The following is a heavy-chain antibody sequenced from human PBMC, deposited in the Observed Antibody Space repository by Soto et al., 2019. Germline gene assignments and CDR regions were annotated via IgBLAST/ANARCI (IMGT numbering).Heavy chain of an antibody. D-gene: IGHD6-6*01. Sequence: GGSLRLACAASGFTFTGDASSWVRQAPGKGLDCVSHIRRSGANTYYSASVKGRFTISRDNSQNPLHLQLNSLRAEATAVYYCAKNRDRRPHYSWGQGILVTVSS. V-gene: IGHV3-23*01. CDR2: IRRSGANT. J-gene: IGHJ4*02. CDR1: GFTFTGDA. CDR3: AKNRDRRPHYS.